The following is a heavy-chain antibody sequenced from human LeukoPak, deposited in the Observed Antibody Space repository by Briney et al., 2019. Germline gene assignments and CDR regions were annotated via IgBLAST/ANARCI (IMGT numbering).Heavy chain of an antibody. V-gene: IGHV2-5*01. CDR2: IYWNDDK. D-gene: IGHD3-22*01. CDR1: GFSLSTSGVG. J-gene: IGHJ4*02. Sequence: SGPTLVKPTQTLTLTCTFSGFSLSTSGVGVGWIRQPPGKALEWLALIYWNDDKRYSPSLKSRLTITKDTSKNQVVLTMTNMDPVDTATYYCAHTYYDSSGYQFPFDYWGQGTLVTVSS. CDR3: AHTYYDSSGYQFPFDY.